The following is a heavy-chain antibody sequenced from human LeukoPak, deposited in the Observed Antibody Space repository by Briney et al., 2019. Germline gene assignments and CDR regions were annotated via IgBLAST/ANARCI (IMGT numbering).Heavy chain of an antibody. D-gene: IGHD1-7*01. CDR2: TYYRYRWYT. CDR1: GDSVSSNGAA. Sequence: SQTLSLTCDISGDSVSSNGAAGNWIRQSPSRVLEWLGTTYYRYRWYTDYAVSLKSRLTINSDTSMNHFSLQLTSVTPEDPAVYYCARSGGTAIGNYERATFDYWGQGSLVTVSS. V-gene: IGHV6-1*01. J-gene: IGHJ4*02. CDR3: ARSGGTAIGNYERATFDY.